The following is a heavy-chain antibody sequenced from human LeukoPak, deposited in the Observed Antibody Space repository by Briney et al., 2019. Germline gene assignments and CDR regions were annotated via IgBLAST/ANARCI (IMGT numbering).Heavy chain of an antibody. CDR2: INSDGSST. CDR3: ARDGIAVAGDYYYYMDV. Sequence: GGSLRLSCAASGFTFSSYWMHWVRQAPGKGLVWVSRINSDGSSTSYADSVEGRFTISRDNAKNTLYLQMNSLRAEDTAVYYCARDGIAVAGDYYYYMDVWGKGTTVTVSS. V-gene: IGHV3-74*01. D-gene: IGHD6-19*01. J-gene: IGHJ6*03. CDR1: GFTFSSYW.